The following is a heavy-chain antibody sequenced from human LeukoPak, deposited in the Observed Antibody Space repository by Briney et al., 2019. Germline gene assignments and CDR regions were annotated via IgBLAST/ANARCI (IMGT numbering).Heavy chain of an antibody. CDR2: ITSSSSHV. V-gene: IGHV3-21*01. CDR3: ARAEMTTITYPDY. CDR1: GFTFSSYS. Sequence: GGSLRLSCAASGFTFSSYSMNWVRQAPGTGLEGVSSITSSSSHVYYAGSVKGRFTMSRDNAKNSLYLQMNSLRAEDTAVYYCARAEMTTITYPDYWGQGTPVTVSS. D-gene: IGHD5-24*01. J-gene: IGHJ4*02.